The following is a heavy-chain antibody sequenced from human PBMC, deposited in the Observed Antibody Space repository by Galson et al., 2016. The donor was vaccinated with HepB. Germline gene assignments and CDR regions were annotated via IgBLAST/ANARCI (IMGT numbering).Heavy chain of an antibody. Sequence: SLRLSCAASGFTFTYYWMDWVRQAPGEGLVWVSTINPDGTSTKYADSVKGRFTMSRDNAKNTLHLQMDSLRVDDTAVYYCTKRLSHGMDVWGQGNPGHRLL. CDR2: INPDGTST. J-gene: IGHJ6*02. CDR1: GFTFTYYW. CDR3: TKRLSHGMDV. V-gene: IGHV3-74*03. D-gene: IGHD5-24*01.